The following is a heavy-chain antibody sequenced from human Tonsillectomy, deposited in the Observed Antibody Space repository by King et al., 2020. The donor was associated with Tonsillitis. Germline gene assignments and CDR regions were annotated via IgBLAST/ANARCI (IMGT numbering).Heavy chain of an antibody. Sequence: QLQESGPGLVKPSETLSLTCAVSGYSINSGYYWGWIRQPPGKGLDWIGSMYRSGKAYYNPSIKSRVTISVDTSKNQFSLKMSSVTAADTAVYYCVRDGGYASGCLDAFDIWGQGTMVTVSS. J-gene: IGHJ3*02. CDR3: VRDGGYASGCLDAFDI. CDR2: MYRSGKA. CDR1: GYSINSGYY. V-gene: IGHV4-38-2*02. D-gene: IGHD5-12*01.